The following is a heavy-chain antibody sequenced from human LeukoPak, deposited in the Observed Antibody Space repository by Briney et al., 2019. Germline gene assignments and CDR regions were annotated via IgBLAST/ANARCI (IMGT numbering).Heavy chain of an antibody. D-gene: IGHD1-26*01. V-gene: IGHV4-34*01. CDR3: ARAEVVGAHLRSGYFQH. CDR2: INHSGST. Sequence: SETLSLTCAVYGGSFSGYYWSWIRQPPGKGLEWIGEINHSGSTNYNPSLKSRVTMSVDTSKNQFSLKLSSVTAADTAVYYCARAEVVGAHLRSGYFQHWGQGTLVIVSS. CDR1: GGSFSGYY. J-gene: IGHJ1*01.